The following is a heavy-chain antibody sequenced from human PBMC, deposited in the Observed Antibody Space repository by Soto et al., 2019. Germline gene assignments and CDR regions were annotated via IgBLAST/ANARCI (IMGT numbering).Heavy chain of an antibody. D-gene: IGHD2-8*02. V-gene: IGHV4-34*01. Sequence: SETLSLTCAVYGGSFSGYSWSWIRQPPGTGLEWIGEINHSGSTNYNPSLKSRVTISVDTSKNQFSLRLTSVTAADTAVYYCARDKITGLFDYWVQGTLVTVSS. CDR2: INHSGST. J-gene: IGHJ4*02. CDR1: GGSFSGYS. CDR3: ARDKITGLFDY.